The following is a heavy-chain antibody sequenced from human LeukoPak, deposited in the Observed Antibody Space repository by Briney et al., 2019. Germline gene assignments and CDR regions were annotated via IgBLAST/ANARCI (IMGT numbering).Heavy chain of an antibody. CDR1: GFSLRTARMG. V-gene: IGHV2-26*01. CDR2: IFSNDEK. J-gene: IGHJ4*02. CDR3: ARIWIAVAGPGVDY. Sequence: SGPVLVKPTEPLTLTCTVSGFSLRTARMGVSWIRQPPEKALEWLAHIFSNDEKSYSTSLKSRLTISKDTSKSQVVLTMTNMDPVDTATYYCARIWIAVAGPGVDYWGQGTLVTVSA. D-gene: IGHD6-19*01.